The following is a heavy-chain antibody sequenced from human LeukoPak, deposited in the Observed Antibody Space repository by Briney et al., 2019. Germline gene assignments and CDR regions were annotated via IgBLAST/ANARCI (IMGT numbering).Heavy chain of an antibody. D-gene: IGHD6-19*01. CDR2: ISTNGDRT. J-gene: IGHJ4*02. CDR3: ARGVAISSSGWYDTFDY. CDR1: GFTFSNSA. Sequence: PGGSLRLSCGASGFTFSNSAMYWVRQAPGKGLEFVSVISTNGDRTCYADSVKGRFTISRDNSKNTLYLQMGSLRADDMAVYYCARGVAISSSGWYDTFDYWGQGALVTISS. V-gene: IGHV3-64*02.